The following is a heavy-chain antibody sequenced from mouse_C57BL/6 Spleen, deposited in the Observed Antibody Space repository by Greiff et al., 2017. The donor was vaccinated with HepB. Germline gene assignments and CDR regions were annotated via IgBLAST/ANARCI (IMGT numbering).Heavy chain of an antibody. J-gene: IGHJ3*01. CDR1: GYTFTSYW. Sequence: QVQLQQPGAELVRPGSSVKLSCKASGYTFTSYWMDWVKQRPGQGLEWIGNIYPSDSETHYNQKFKDKATLTVDKSSSTAYMQLSSLTSEDSAVYYCARSYYGSPWFAYWGQGTLVTVSA. V-gene: IGHV1-61*01. D-gene: IGHD2-2*01. CDR3: ARSYYGSPWFAY. CDR2: IYPSDSET.